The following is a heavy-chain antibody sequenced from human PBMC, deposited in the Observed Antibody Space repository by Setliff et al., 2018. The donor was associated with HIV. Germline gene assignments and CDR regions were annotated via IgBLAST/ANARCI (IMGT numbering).Heavy chain of an antibody. CDR1: GGTFSSSA. V-gene: IGHV1-3*01. CDR3: ARDAVRDGYNSLNWFDP. CDR2: INEASGNT. Sequence: ASVKVSCKASGGTFSSSAINWVRQAPGQGLEWMGWINEASGNTKCSQKFQGRVTITRDTSASTAYMELSSLRSEDTAVYYCARDAVRDGYNSLNWFDPWGQGTLVTVSS. J-gene: IGHJ5*02. D-gene: IGHD5-12*01.